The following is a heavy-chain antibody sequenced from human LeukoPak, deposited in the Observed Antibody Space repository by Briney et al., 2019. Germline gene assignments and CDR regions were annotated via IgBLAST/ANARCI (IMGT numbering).Heavy chain of an antibody. CDR3: ARGFYGYNPPFDY. J-gene: IGHJ4*02. CDR1: GFTLSSYA. Sequence: GGSLRLSCAASGFTLSSYAMHWVRQAPGKGLEWVAVISYDGSNKYYADSVKGRFTISRDNSKNTLYLQMNSLRAEDTAVYYCARGFYGYNPPFDYWGQGTLVTVSS. V-gene: IGHV3-30*04. CDR2: ISYDGSNK. D-gene: IGHD5-24*01.